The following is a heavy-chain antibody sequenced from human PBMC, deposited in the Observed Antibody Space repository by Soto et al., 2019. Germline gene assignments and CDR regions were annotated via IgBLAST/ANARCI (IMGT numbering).Heavy chain of an antibody. Sequence: TGGSLRLSWAAAGCTFSDYYVSCIRQAPGKGLEWVSYIGSVGTPIYYADSVKGRFTISRDNAKNLLYLQMNNLRAEDTAVYYCARPWPAFDPWGQGTLVTVSS. V-gene: IGHV3-11*01. CDR2: IGSVGTPI. CDR3: ARPWPAFDP. J-gene: IGHJ5*02. CDR1: GCTFSDYY.